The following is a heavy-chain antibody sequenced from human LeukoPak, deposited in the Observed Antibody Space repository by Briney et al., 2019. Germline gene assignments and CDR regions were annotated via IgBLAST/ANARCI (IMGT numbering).Heavy chain of an antibody. V-gene: IGHV4-59*08. CDR2: IYYSGST. D-gene: IGHD5-24*01. Sequence: PSETLSLTCTVSGGSISSYYWSWTRQPPGKGLEWIGYIYYSGSTNYNPSLKSRVTISVDTSKNQFSLKLSSVTAADTAVYYCARHESAMATPDYWGQGTLVTVSS. J-gene: IGHJ4*02. CDR3: ARHESAMATPDY. CDR1: GGSISSYY.